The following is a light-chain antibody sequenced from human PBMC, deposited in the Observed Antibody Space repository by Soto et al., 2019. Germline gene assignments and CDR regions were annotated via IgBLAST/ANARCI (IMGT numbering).Light chain of an antibody. Sequence: QSVLTQSPSASGTPGQRVTITCSGSRSNIGKNTVSWYQQLPGTAPKLLIYSNIHSLSGVPDRFSGSKSGTSASLAISGLQSEDEADYYCAAWDDTLNGPVFGGGTKVAVL. CDR2: SNI. V-gene: IGLV1-44*01. CDR1: RSNIGKNT. CDR3: AAWDDTLNGPV. J-gene: IGLJ3*02.